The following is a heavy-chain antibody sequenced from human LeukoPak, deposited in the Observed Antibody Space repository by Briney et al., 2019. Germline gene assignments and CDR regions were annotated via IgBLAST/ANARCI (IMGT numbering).Heavy chain of an antibody. CDR1: GDSVSSNSAA. Sequence: SQTLSLTCAISGDSVSSNSAAWNWIRQSPSRGLEWLGRTYYRSKWYNDYAVSVKSRITINPDTSKNQFSLQLNSVTPEDTAVYYCARFEGVGATPTTHWFDPWGQGTLVTVSS. D-gene: IGHD1-26*01. J-gene: IGHJ5*02. CDR3: ARFEGVGATPTTHWFDP. CDR2: TYYRSKWYN. V-gene: IGHV6-1*01.